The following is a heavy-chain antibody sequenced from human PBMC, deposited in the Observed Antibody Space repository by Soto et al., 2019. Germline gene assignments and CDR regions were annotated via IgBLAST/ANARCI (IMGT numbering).Heavy chain of an antibody. CDR2: VNHSGST. J-gene: IGHJ4*02. D-gene: IGHD5-12*01. CDR3: ARGGGRYNGFDYFDF. Sequence: RQXXXKGLEWIGEVNHSGSTNHNPSLKSRVTMSIDTSRNQFSLKLGSVTAADTAVYYCARGGGRYNGFDYFDFWGQGALVTVSS. V-gene: IGHV4-34*01.